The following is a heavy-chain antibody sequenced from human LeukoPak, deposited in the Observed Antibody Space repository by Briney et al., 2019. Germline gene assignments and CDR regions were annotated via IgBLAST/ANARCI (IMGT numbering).Heavy chain of an antibody. CDR2: INPNSGGT. CDR3: ARELGCSTSCSSPD. CDR1: GYTFTGYY. V-gene: IGHV1-2*02. Sequence: ASVKVSCKASGYTFTGYYMHWVRQAPGQGLEWMGWINPNSGGTNYAQKFQGRVTMTRDTSISTAYMELSRLRSDDTAVYYCARELGCSTSCSSPDWGQGTLVTVSS. J-gene: IGHJ4*02. D-gene: IGHD2-2*01.